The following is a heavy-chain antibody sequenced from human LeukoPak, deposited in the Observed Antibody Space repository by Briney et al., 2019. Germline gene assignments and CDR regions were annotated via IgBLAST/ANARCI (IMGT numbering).Heavy chain of an antibody. CDR1: GYTFTGYY. V-gene: IGHV1-2*02. CDR2: INPNSGGT. Sequence: GASVRVSCTASGYTFTGYYMHWVRQAPGQGLEWMAWINPNSGGTNYAQTFQGRVTMTRDTSISTAYMELSRLRSDDTAVYYCASVAASDAFDIWGQGTMVTVSS. J-gene: IGHJ3*02. CDR3: ASVAASDAFDI. D-gene: IGHD2-15*01.